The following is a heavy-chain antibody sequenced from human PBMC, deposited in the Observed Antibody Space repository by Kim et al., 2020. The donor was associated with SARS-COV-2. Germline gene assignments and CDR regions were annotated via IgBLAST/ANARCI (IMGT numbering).Heavy chain of an antibody. V-gene: IGHV5-10-1*01. CDR3: ARIYGDHVGEVVDV. J-gene: IGHJ6*02. CDR1: GYSFTSYW. D-gene: IGHD4-17*01. Sequence: GESLKISCKCSGYSFTSYWISWVRQMPGKGLEWMGRIDPSYSYTNYSPSFQGHVTISADKSISTAYLQWSSLKASDTAMYYCARIYGDHVGEVVDVWGQGTTVTVSS. CDR2: IDPSYSYT.